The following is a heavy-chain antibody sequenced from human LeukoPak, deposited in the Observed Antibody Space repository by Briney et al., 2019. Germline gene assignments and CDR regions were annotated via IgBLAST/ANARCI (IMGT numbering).Heavy chain of an antibody. Sequence: AGSLRLSCAASGFTFSSYAMSWDRQAPGKGLEWVSAIRSSGGSTYYADSVKGRFTISRDNSKNTLYLQMNSLRAEDTAVYYCAKGGFCTSTTCSYYYGMDVWGQGTTVTVSS. CDR3: AKGGFCTSTTCSYYYGMDV. CDR1: GFTFSSYA. V-gene: IGHV3-23*01. J-gene: IGHJ6*02. D-gene: IGHD2-2*01. CDR2: IRSSGGST.